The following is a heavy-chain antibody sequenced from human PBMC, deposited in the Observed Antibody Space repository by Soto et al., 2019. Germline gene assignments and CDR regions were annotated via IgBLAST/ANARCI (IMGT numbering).Heavy chain of an antibody. CDR1: GFTFSSYA. CDR2: ISYDGSNK. Sequence: GGSLRLSCAASGFTFSSYAMHWVRQAPGKGLEWVAVISYDGSNKYYADSVKGRFTISRDNSKNTLYLQMNSLRAEDTAVYYCARDNDSSGYYSGWFDPWGQGTLVTVSS. D-gene: IGHD3-22*01. J-gene: IGHJ5*02. CDR3: ARDNDSSGYYSGWFDP. V-gene: IGHV3-30-3*01.